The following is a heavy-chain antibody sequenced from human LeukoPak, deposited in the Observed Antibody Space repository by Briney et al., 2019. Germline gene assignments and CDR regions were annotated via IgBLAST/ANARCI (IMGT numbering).Heavy chain of an antibody. Sequence: GGTLSRSCAASGFTFSSYEMNWVRKAPGQGLEWVSYISSSGSTIYYADSVKGRFTISRDNAKYSLYLQMNSLRAEDTAVYYCAELGITMIGGVWGKGTTVTISS. D-gene: IGHD3-10*02. CDR2: ISSSGSTI. V-gene: IGHV3-48*03. CDR3: AELGITMIGGV. CDR1: GFTFSSYE. J-gene: IGHJ6*04.